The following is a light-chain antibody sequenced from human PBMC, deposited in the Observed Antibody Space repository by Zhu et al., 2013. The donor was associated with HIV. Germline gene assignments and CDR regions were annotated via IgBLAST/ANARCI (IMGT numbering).Light chain of an antibody. CDR2: QDT. CDR1: KLGDKY. V-gene: IGLV3-1*01. Sequence: SYELTQPPSVSVSPGQTANITCSGDKLGDKYACWYQQKPGQSPVLVLYQDTKRPSGIPERFSGSNSGNTATLTISGTQAMDEADYYCQAWDSSTHVVFGGGTKLTVL. J-gene: IGLJ2*01. CDR3: QAWDSSTHVV.